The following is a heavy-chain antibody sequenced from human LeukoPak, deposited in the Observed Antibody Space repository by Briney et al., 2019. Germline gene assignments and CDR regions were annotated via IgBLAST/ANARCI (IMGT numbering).Heavy chain of an antibody. CDR2: IIPMFRTA. Sequence: SSVKVSCKAPGGTFSRSAVNWVRQAPGQGLEWMGGIIPMFRTANYAQKFRGRITITAEESTSTAYMELNSLRSEDTAVYYCARDASIHDSSSYYFLWWGQGTLVTVSS. D-gene: IGHD3-22*01. J-gene: IGHJ4*02. V-gene: IGHV1-69*01. CDR3: ARDASIHDSSSYYFLW. CDR1: GGTFSRSA.